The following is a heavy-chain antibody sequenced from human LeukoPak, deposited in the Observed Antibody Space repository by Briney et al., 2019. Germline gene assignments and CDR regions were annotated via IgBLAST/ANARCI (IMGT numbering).Heavy chain of an antibody. CDR3: ARGGYYDFWSGYYNRSPLQLSYFDY. CDR2: IYYSGST. J-gene: IGHJ4*02. V-gene: IGHV4-59*01. D-gene: IGHD3-3*01. Sequence: PSETLSLTCTVSGGSISSYYWSWIRQPPGKGLEWIGYIYYSGSTDYNPSLKSRVTISVDTSKNQFSLKLSSVTAADTAVYYCARGGYYDFWSGYYNRSPLQLSYFDYWGQGTLVTVSS. CDR1: GGSISSYY.